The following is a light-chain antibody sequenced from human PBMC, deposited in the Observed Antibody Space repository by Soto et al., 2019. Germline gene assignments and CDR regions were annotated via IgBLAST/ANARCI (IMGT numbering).Light chain of an antibody. CDR1: QSISSL. CDR2: KAS. J-gene: IGKJ5*01. CDR3: QQYNSYPLT. Sequence: DIQMTQSPSTLSASVGDRVTITCRASQSISSLLAWHQQKPGRAPTLLIYKASTLESGVPSRFSGSGSGTEFSLTISSLQPDDSATYYCQQYNSYPLTFGQGTRLEIK. V-gene: IGKV1-5*03.